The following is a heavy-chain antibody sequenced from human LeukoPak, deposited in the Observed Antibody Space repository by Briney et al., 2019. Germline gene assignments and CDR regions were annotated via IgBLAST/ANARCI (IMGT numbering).Heavy chain of an antibody. D-gene: IGHD6-13*01. J-gene: IGHJ4*02. CDR1: GYTFTSYG. Sequence: SVKVSCKASGYTFTSYGISWVRQAPGQGLEWMGGIIPIFGTANYAQKFQGRVTITADESTSTAYMELSSLRSEDTAVYYCARDRPYSSSWYEIDYWGQGTLVTVSS. CDR3: ARDRPYSSSWYEIDY. V-gene: IGHV1-69*13. CDR2: IIPIFGTA.